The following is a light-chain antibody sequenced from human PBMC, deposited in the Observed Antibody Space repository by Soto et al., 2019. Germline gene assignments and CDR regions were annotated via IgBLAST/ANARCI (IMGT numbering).Light chain of an antibody. J-gene: IGKJ1*01. Sequence: DIQMTQSPSSLSASVGDRVTITCRASRSVSNYLSWYQQKPGKAPKLLIYVVSSLESGVPSRFSRCRSGEEFSLTIRSLQPEDFATYYCQQSHSIPLTFGQGTKVEIK. V-gene: IGKV1-39*01. CDR2: VVS. CDR1: RSVSNY. CDR3: QQSHSIPLT.